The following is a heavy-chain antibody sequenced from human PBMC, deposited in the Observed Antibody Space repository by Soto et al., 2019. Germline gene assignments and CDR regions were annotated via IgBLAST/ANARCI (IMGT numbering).Heavy chain of an antibody. J-gene: IGHJ4*02. D-gene: IGHD5-12*01. CDR3: ATGGVATTRRGFGY. CDR1: GYTLTELS. V-gene: IGHV1-24*01. Sequence: AASVKVSCKVSGYTLTELSMHWVRQAPGKGLERTGGFDPEDGETIYAQKFQGRVTMTEDTSTDTAYMGLSSLRSEDTAVYYCATGGVATTRRGFGYWGQGTLVTVSS. CDR2: FDPEDGET.